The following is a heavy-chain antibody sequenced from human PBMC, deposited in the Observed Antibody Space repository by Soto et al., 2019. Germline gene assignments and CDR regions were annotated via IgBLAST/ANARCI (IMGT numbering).Heavy chain of an antibody. V-gene: IGHV3-74*01. CDR2: IRNDGTST. J-gene: IGHJ3*02. CDR3: ARDWYYYDTSDHFSADAFDI. D-gene: IGHD3-22*01. Sequence: EVQLVESGGGLVQPGGSLRLSCAASGFTSSSYWMHWVRQAPGKGLVWVSRIRNDGTSTNYADSVKGRFTISRDNAKNTVYLEMNSLRAEDTAVYYCARDWYYYDTSDHFSADAFDIWGQGTTVTVSS. CDR1: GFTSSSYW.